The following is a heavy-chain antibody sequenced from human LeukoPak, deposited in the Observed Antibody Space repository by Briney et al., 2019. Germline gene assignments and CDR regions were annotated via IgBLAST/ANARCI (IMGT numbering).Heavy chain of an antibody. V-gene: IGHV3-48*02. CDR3: ARDPAVSDY. J-gene: IGHJ4*02. CDR2: ISSSSTI. CDR1: GFTFSSYS. Sequence: PGGSLRLSCAASGFTFSSYSMNWVRQAPGKGLEWVSYISSSSTIYYADSVKGRFTISRDNAKNSLYLQMNSLRDEDTAMYYCARDPAVSDYWGQGTLVTVSS.